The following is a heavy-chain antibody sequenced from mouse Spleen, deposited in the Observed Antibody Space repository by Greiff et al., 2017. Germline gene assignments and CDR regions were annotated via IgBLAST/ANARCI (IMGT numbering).Heavy chain of an antibody. Sequence: VQLQQSGPELVKPGASVKISCKASGYTFTDYYMNWVKQSHGKSLEWIGDINPNNGGTSYNQKFKGKATLTVDKSSSTAYLELRSLTSEDSAVYYCAREVVATLYCDVGRAETTLTVPT. CDR2: INPNNGGT. J-gene: IGHJ1*01. D-gene: IGHD1-1*01. CDR1: GYTFTDYY. V-gene: IGHV1-26*01. CDR3: AREVVATLYCDV.